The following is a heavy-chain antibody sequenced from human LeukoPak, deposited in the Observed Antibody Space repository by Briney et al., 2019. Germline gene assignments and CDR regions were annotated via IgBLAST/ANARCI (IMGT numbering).Heavy chain of an antibody. CDR1: GYTFSDHY. Sequence: ASVKVSCKASGYTFSDHYIHWVRQAPGQGLEWMAWINPNNGDTNYAQNFQGRVTMTTDTSTSTAYMELRSLRSDDTAVYYCARGITGTLYYYYYGMDVWGQGTTVTVSS. CDR2: INPNNGDT. D-gene: IGHD1-20*01. CDR3: ARGITGTLYYYYYGMDV. V-gene: IGHV1-2*02. J-gene: IGHJ6*02.